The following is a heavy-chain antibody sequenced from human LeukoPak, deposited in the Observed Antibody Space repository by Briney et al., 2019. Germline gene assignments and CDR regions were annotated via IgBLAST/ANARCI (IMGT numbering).Heavy chain of an antibody. CDR2: INHSGST. CDR1: GGSFSGYY. D-gene: IGHD2-2*01. CDR3: ARGLSAAHGTTLFDY. J-gene: IGHJ4*02. Sequence: SETLSLTCAVYGGSFSGYYWSWIRQPPGKGLEWIGEINHSGSTNYNPSLKSRVTISVDTSKNQFSLKLSSVTAADTAVYYCARGLSAAHGTTLFDYWGQGTLVTVSS. V-gene: IGHV4-34*01.